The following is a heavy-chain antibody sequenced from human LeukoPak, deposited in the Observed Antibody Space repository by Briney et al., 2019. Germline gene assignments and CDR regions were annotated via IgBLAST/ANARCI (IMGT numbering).Heavy chain of an antibody. V-gene: IGHV4-4*02. CDR1: GGSLSSSNW. J-gene: IGHJ4*02. Sequence: SETLSLTCAVSGGSLSSSNWWSWVRQPPGKGLEWIGEIYHSGSTNYNPSLKSRVTISVDKSKNQFSLKLSSVTAGDTAVYYCGGSGSYYKAYFDYWGQGTLVTVSS. CDR3: GGSGSYYKAYFDY. CDR2: IYHSGST. D-gene: IGHD3-10*01.